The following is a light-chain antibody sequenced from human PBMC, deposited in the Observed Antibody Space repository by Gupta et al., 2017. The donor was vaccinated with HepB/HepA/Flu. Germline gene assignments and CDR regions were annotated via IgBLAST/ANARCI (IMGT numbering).Light chain of an antibody. V-gene: IGKV4-1*01. CDR2: WAS. CDR1: QSVLYSSNNKNY. Sequence: DIVMTQSPDSLTVSLGEGATINCKSSQSVLYSSNNKNYLAWYQQKPGQPPKLLIYWASTRESGVPDRFSGSGSGTDFTLTISSLQAEDVAIYYCQQDYSTPFAFGGGTKVEIK. J-gene: IGKJ4*01. CDR3: QQDYSTPFA.